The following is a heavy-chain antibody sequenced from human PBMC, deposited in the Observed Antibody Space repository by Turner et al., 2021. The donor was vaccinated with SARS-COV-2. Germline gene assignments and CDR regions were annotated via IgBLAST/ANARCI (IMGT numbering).Heavy chain of an antibody. V-gene: IGHV3-33*01. CDR1: GFTFSCYG. Sequence: QVQLVESGGGVVQPGRSLILSCAASGFTFSCYGMHWVRQAPGKGLEWVAVIWYDGSNKYYADSVKGRFTISRDNSKNTLYLQMNSLRAEDTAVYYCARERRFGVVNPYYFDYWGQGTLVTVSS. CDR2: IWYDGSNK. J-gene: IGHJ4*02. CDR3: ARERRFGVVNPYYFDY. D-gene: IGHD3-3*01.